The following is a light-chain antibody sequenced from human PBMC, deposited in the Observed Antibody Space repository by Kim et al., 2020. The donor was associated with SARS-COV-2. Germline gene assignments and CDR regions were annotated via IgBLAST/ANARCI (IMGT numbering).Light chain of an antibody. CDR2: GAS. Sequence: EIVLTQSPDTLSLSPGERATLSCRASQNVASSYLAWYRQKPGQAPRLLIYGASSRATGIPDRFSGSGSRTDFTLTISRLEPEDFALYYCHQYGTSTWTFGQGTRVEIK. V-gene: IGKV3-20*01. CDR3: HQYGTSTWT. CDR1: QNVASSY. J-gene: IGKJ1*01.